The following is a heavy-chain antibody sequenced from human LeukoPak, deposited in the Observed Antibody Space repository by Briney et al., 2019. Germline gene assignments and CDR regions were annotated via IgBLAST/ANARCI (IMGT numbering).Heavy chain of an antibody. CDR3: ARDHTSYYGSDTGDY. D-gene: IGHD3-10*01. CDR2: INPNSGGT. V-gene: IGHV1-2*02. Sequence: GASVKVSCKASGYTFTGYYMHWVRQAPGQGLEWMGWINPNSGGTNYAQKFQGRVTMTRDTSISTAYMELSRLRSDDTAVYYCARDHTSYYGSDTGDYWGQGTLVTVSS. CDR1: GYTFTGYY. J-gene: IGHJ4*02.